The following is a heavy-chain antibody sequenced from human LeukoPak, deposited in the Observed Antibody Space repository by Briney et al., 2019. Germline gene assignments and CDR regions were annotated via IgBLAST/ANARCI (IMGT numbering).Heavy chain of an antibody. V-gene: IGHV3-33*01. D-gene: IGHD3-10*01. CDR2: IWYDGSNK. CDR1: GFTFSSYG. CDR3: ARDPNYYGSGSYYRFDP. J-gene: IGHJ5*02. Sequence: GRSLRLSCAASGFTFSSYGMHWVRQAPGKGLEWVAVIWYDGSNKYYADSVKGRFTISRDNSKNTLYLQMNSLRAEDTAVYYCARDPNYYGSGSYYRFDPWGQGTLVTVSS.